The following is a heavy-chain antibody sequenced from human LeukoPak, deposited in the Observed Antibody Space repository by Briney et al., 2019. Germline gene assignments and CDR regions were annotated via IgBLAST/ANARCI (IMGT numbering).Heavy chain of an antibody. CDR1: GFTFNTFN. Sequence: PGGSLRLSCAASGFTFNTFNMNWVRQAPGKGLEWVSSINSGGDYIYYADSVKGRFTTSRDNAKNSLSLQLNSLRVEDTAVYYCARGHYDVLAASYKWTPDYWGQGTLVTVSS. D-gene: IGHD3-9*01. CDR2: INSGGDYI. CDR3: ARGHYDVLAASYKWTPDY. J-gene: IGHJ4*02. V-gene: IGHV3-21*01.